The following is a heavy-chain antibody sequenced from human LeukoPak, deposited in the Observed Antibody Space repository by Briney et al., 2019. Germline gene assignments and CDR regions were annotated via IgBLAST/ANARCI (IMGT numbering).Heavy chain of an antibody. CDR2: IYYSGST. V-gene: IGHV4-59*01. CDR1: GGSISSYY. J-gene: IGHJ3*02. Sequence: SETLSLTCTVSGGSISSYYWSWIRQPPGKGLEWIGYIYYSGSTNYNPSLKSRVTISVDTSKNQFSLKLSSVTAADTAVNYCARDKGANLNAFDIWGQGTMVTVSS. CDR3: ARDKGANLNAFDI. D-gene: IGHD1-26*01.